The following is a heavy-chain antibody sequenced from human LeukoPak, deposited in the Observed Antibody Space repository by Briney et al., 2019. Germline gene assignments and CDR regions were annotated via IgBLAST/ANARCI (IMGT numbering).Heavy chain of an antibody. CDR2: ISSTSNTI. CDR1: GFTFSRFS. V-gene: IGHV3-48*01. CDR3: ARGLAAHNY. D-gene: IGHD6-6*01. Sequence: GGSLRLSCAASGFTFSRFSMNWVRQAPGKGLEWVSYISSTSNTIDYADSVKGRFTISRDNAKNSLYLQMNSLRAEDTAVYYCARGLAAHNYWGQGTLVTVSS. J-gene: IGHJ4*02.